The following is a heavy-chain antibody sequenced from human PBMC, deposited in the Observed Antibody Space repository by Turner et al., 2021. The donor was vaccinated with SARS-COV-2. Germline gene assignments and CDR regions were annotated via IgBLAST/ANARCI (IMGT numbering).Heavy chain of an antibody. J-gene: IGHJ4*02. CDR1: GYTFTSFY. D-gene: IGHD2-8*02. CDR2: INPSGGST. Sequence: QVQLVQSGAAGKKPGSSVKVSCKASGYTFTSFYMHWVRQAPGQGLEWMGIINPSGGSTTYAQKFQGRVTMTRDTSTSTVYMELSSLRSEDTAVYYCASSLPAPGGVPGRLNYWGQGALVTVSS. V-gene: IGHV1-46*01. CDR3: ASSLPAPGGVPGRLNY.